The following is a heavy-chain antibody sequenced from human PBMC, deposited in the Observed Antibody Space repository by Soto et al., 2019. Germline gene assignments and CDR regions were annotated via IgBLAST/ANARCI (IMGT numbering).Heavy chain of an antibody. V-gene: IGHV4-31*03. CDR2: IYYSGST. CDR1: GGSISSGGYY. D-gene: IGHD2-8*01. CDR3: ASMLGYCTNGVCYRNWFDP. Sequence: SETLSLTCTVSGGSISSGGYYWSWIRQHPGKGLEWIGYIYYSGSTYYNPSLKSRVTISVDTSKNQFSLKLSSVTAADTAVYYCASMLGYCTNGVCYRNWFDPWGQGTLVTVSS. J-gene: IGHJ5*02.